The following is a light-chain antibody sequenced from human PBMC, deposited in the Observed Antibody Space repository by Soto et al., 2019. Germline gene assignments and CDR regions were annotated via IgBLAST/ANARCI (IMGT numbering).Light chain of an antibody. J-gene: IGKJ3*01. CDR3: QQYGSSPRA. CDR1: QSVSSSY. V-gene: IGKV3-20*01. Sequence: IVLTQSPGTPSLPPKERANLSCRASQSVSSSYLAWYQQKPGQAPRLLIYGASSRATGIPDRFSGSGFGTDFTLTISRLESVDFAVYYCQQYGSSPRAFGPGTKVDIK. CDR2: GAS.